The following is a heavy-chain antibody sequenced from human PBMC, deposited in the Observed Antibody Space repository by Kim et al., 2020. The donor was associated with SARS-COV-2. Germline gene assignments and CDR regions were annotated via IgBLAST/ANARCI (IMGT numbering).Heavy chain of an antibody. D-gene: IGHD6-6*01. J-gene: IGHJ6*03. V-gene: IGHV1-69*04. CDR1: GGTFSSYA. Sequence: SVKVSCKASGGTFSSYAISWVRQAPGQGLEWMGRIIPILGIANYAQKFQGRVTITADKSTSTAYMELSSLRSEDTAVYCCARVRYSSSPYYYYYYMDVW. CDR2: IIPILGIA. CDR3: ARVRYSSSPYYYYYYMDV.